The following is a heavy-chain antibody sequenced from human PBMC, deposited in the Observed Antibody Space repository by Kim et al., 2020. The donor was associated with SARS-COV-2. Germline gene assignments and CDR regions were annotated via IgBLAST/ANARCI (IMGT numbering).Heavy chain of an antibody. D-gene: IGHD2-2*01. CDR3: ARAQVVLYCSSTSCPYNWFDP. Sequence: ASVKVSCKASGYTFTSYGISWVRQAPGQGLEWMGWISAYNGNTNYAQKLQGRVTMTTDTSTSTAYMELRSLRSDDTAVYYCARAQVVLYCSSTSCPYNWFDPWGQGTLVTVSS. J-gene: IGHJ5*02. CDR1: GYTFTSYG. CDR2: ISAYNGNT. V-gene: IGHV1-18*01.